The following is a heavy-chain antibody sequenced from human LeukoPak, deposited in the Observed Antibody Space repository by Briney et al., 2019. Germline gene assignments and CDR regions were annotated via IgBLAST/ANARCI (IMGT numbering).Heavy chain of an antibody. CDR3: ARGPPALGAY. Sequence: PSETLSLTRAVHGGSFSGYYWSWIRQPPGKGLEWIGEINHSGSTNYNPSLKSRVTISVDTSKNQFSLKLSSVTAADTAVYYCARGPPALGAYWGQGTLVTVSS. CDR1: GGSFSGYY. J-gene: IGHJ4*02. D-gene: IGHD2-15*01. V-gene: IGHV4-34*01. CDR2: INHSGST.